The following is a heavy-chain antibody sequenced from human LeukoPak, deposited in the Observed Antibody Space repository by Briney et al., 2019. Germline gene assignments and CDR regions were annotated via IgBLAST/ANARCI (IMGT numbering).Heavy chain of an antibody. Sequence: SETLSLTCTVSGDSISSNYWSWIRQSDGKGLEWIGRIHISGSTNYSPSLKSRVTMSVDMSKNQLSLKVRSVTAADTAVYYCARDVSLSFDIWGQGTMVNV. CDR3: ARDVSLSFDI. J-gene: IGHJ3*02. CDR1: GDSISSNY. CDR2: IHISGST. D-gene: IGHD3-16*01. V-gene: IGHV4-4*07.